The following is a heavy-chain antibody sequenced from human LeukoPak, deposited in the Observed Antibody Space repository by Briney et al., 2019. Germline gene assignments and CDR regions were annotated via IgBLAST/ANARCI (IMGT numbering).Heavy chain of an antibody. V-gene: IGHV4-59*08. Sequence: PSETLSLTCTVSGGSISSYYWSWIRQPPGKGLEWIGYIYYSGSTNYNPSLKSRVTISVDTSKNQFSLKLSSVTAADTAVYYCARHRAAHDAFDIWGQGAMVTVSS. CDR2: IYYSGST. CDR1: GGSISSYY. D-gene: IGHD6-13*01. CDR3: ARHRAAHDAFDI. J-gene: IGHJ3*02.